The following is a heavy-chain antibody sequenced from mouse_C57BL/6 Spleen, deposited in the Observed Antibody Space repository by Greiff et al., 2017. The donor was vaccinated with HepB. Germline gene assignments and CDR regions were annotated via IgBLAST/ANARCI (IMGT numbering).Heavy chain of an antibody. D-gene: IGHD2-10*02. CDR2: IRNKANGYTT. Sequence: EVKLVESGGGLVQPGGSLSLSCAASGFTFTDYYMSWVRQPPGKALEWLGFIRNKANGYTTEYSASVKGRFTISRDNSQSILYLQMNALRAEDSATYYCARYIRRYGYFDYWGQGTTLTVSS. J-gene: IGHJ2*01. V-gene: IGHV7-3*01. CDR1: GFTFTDYY. CDR3: ARYIRRYGYFDY.